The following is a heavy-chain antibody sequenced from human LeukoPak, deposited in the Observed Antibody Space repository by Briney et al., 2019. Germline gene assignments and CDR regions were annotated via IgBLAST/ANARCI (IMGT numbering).Heavy chain of an antibody. V-gene: IGHV4-30-4*08. J-gene: IGHJ4*02. D-gene: IGHD3-22*01. CDR2: IYYSGST. CDR3: ARDSWDSSGYSP. CDR1: GGSISSGSYC. Sequence: PSETLSLTCTVSGGSISSGSYCWSWIRQPAGKGLEWIGYIYYSGSTYYNPSLKSRVTISVDTSKNQFSLKLSSVTAADTAVYYCARDSWDSSGYSPWGQGTLVTVSS.